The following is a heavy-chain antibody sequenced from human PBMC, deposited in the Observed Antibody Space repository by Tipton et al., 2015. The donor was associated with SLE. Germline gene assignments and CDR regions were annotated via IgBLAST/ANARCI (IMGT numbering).Heavy chain of an antibody. CDR3: ARLTTIFGVVKNGMDV. CDR2: ISSSGNTI. Sequence: SLRLSCAASGFTFTTYGLNWVRQAPGKGLEWVSYISSSGNTIYYADSVEGRFTLYRDNARNSLYLHMNSLRAEDTAVYYCARLTTIFGVVKNGMDVWGQGTTVTVSS. V-gene: IGHV3-48*03. CDR1: GFTFTTYG. J-gene: IGHJ6*02. D-gene: IGHD3-3*01.